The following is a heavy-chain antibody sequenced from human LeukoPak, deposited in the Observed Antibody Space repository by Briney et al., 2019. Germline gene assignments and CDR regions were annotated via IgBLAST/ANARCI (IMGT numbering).Heavy chain of an antibody. CDR3: ASGRDIAAAGPRGWFDP. CDR2: ISYDGSNK. Sequence: GGSLRLSCAASGCTFSSYAMHWVRQAPGKGLEWVAVISYDGSNKYYADSVKGRFTISRDNSKNTLYLQMNSLRAEDTAVYYCASGRDIAAAGPRGWFDPWGQGTLVTVSS. CDR1: GCTFSSYA. J-gene: IGHJ5*02. V-gene: IGHV3-30-3*01. D-gene: IGHD6-13*01.